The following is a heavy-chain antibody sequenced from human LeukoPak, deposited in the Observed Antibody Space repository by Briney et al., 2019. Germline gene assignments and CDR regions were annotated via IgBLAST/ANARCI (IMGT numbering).Heavy chain of an antibody. CDR1: GFTFSSYA. J-gene: IGHJ4*02. CDR2: ISYDGSNK. Sequence: PGRSLRLSCAASGFTFSSYAMHWVRQAPGKGLEWVAVISYDGSNKYYADSVKGRFTISRDNSKNTLYLQMNSLRAEDTAVYYCAKDAAVAGTKNYWGQGTLVTVSS. V-gene: IGHV3-30-3*01. D-gene: IGHD6-19*01. CDR3: AKDAAVAGTKNY.